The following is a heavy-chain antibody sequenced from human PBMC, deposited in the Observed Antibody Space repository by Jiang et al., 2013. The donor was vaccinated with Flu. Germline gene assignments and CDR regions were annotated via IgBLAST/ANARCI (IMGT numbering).Heavy chain of an antibody. J-gene: IGHJ4*02. V-gene: IGHV4-59*01. D-gene: IGHD3-22*01. CDR2: ICNSGCPSGST. Sequence: PPGKGLEWIGYICNSGCPSGSTNYNPSLKSRVSISVDTSKNQLSLKMTSVTAADTAVYYCARSPLGDSSGYYYPLRAYFDYWGQGSLVTVAS. CDR3: ARSPLGDSSGYYYPLRAYFDY.